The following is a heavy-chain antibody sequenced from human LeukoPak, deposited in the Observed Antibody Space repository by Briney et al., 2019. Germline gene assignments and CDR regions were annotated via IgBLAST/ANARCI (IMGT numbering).Heavy chain of an antibody. CDR1: GFTFSSYW. CDR3: ARDGNDYVWGSYGTIDY. D-gene: IGHD3-16*01. J-gene: IGHJ4*02. Sequence: PGGSLRLSCVASGFTFSSYWMCWVRQAPGKGLEWVANIKQDGSEKYYVHSVKGRFTISRDNAKNSLYLQMNSLTAEDTAVYYCARDGNDYVWGSYGTIDYWGQGTLVTVSS. V-gene: IGHV3-7*01. CDR2: IKQDGSEK.